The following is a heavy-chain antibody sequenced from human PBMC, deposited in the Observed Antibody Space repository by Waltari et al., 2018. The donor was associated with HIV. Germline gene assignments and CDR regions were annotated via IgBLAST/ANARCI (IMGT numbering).Heavy chain of an antibody. D-gene: IGHD3-22*01. CDR2: MNPNSGNT. CDR1: RYNFINFD. CDR3: ARNSSGKGNRYFYYGLDV. Sequence: QVHLVQSGPEVKRPGASVKISCKAYRYNFINFDVNLLRHAPATGPEWLGWMNPNSGNTASPYIFEERVTMTRDVSTDTAYLEMSGLTPEDTAIYYCARNSSGKGNRYFYYGLDVWGQGTPVTV. V-gene: IGHV1-8*02. J-gene: IGHJ6*02.